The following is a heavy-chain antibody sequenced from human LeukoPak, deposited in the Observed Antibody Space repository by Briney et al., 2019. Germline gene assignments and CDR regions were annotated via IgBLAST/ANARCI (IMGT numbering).Heavy chain of an antibody. D-gene: IGHD3-22*01. CDR2: INPNSGGT. J-gene: IGHJ4*02. CDR1: GYTFTDYY. CDR3: ARVGGYYDSSGYFWDY. V-gene: IGHV1-2*02. Sequence: ASVKVSCKASGYTFTDYYMHWVRQAPGQGLEWMGWINPNSGGTNYAQKFQGRVTMTRDTSISTAYMELSRLRSDDTAVYYCARVGGYYDSSGYFWDYWGQGTLVTVSS.